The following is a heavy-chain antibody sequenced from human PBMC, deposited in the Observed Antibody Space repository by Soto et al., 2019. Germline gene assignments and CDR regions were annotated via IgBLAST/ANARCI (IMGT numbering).Heavy chain of an antibody. J-gene: IGHJ6*02. CDR2: IIPIFGTA. V-gene: IGHV1-69*13. CDR1: GGTFSSYA. Sequence: VASVKVSCKASGGTFSSYAISWVRQAPGQGLEWMGGIIPIFGTANYAQKFQGRVTITADESTSTAYMELSSLRSEDTAVYYCARDRGTGLMGFYYGMDVWGQGTTVTVSS. CDR3: ARDRGTGLMGFYYGMDV. D-gene: IGHD1-1*01.